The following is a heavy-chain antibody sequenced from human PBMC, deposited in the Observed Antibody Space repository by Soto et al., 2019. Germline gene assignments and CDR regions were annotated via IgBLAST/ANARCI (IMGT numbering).Heavy chain of an antibody. CDR1: GYTFTSYY. J-gene: IGHJ5*02. D-gene: IGHD3-16*02. CDR3: AREEAIYDYIRGSYRHNWFDP. V-gene: IGHV1-46*03. Sequence: GASVKVSCKASGYTFTSYYMHWVRQAPGQGLEWMGIINPSGGSTSYAQKFQGRVTMTRDTSTSTVYMELSSLRSEDTAVYYCAREEAIYDYIRGSYRHNWFDPWGQGTLVTVSS. CDR2: INPSGGST.